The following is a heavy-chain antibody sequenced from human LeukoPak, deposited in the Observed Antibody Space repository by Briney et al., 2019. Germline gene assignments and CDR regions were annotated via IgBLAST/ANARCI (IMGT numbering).Heavy chain of an antibody. Sequence: GESLKISCKGSGYSFPSYWIAWVRQMPGKGLEWMGIIYPGDSDTRYSPSFQGQVTISADKSISTAYLQWSSLKASDTAMYYCARQDYYDSSTIDYWGQGTLVTVSS. CDR2: IYPGDSDT. V-gene: IGHV5-51*01. CDR3: ARQDYYDSSTIDY. CDR1: GYSFPSYW. D-gene: IGHD3-22*01. J-gene: IGHJ4*02.